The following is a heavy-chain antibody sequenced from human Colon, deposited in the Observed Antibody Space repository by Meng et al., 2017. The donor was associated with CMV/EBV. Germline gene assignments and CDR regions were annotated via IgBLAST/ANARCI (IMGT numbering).Heavy chain of an antibody. Sequence: QVRPLHSCAAIQPPRSSVPFSCPASCSPFPSYYMPLVLPPPVHGLSCFCSLHPLSGGTNYAQKFQGRVTMTRDTSISTAYMELSRLRSDDTAVYYCATVSSGYYLYFQHWGQGTLVTVSS. J-gene: IGHJ1*01. CDR3: ATVSSGYYLYFQH. V-gene: IGHV1-2*02. CDR1: CSPFPSYY. D-gene: IGHD3-22*01. CDR2: LHPLSGGT.